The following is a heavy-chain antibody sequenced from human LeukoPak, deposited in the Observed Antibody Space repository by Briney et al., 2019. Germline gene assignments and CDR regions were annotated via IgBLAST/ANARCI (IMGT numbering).Heavy chain of an antibody. J-gene: IGHJ4*02. Sequence: SETLSLTCTVSGGSISSYYWSWIRQPAGKGLEWIGRIYTSGSTNYNPSLKSRVTISVDKSKNQFSLKLSSVTAADTAVYYCARDTGYSSGWYYDYWGQGTLVTVSS. CDR1: GGSISSYY. CDR2: IYTSGST. V-gene: IGHV4-4*07. CDR3: ARDTGYSSGWYYDY. D-gene: IGHD6-19*01.